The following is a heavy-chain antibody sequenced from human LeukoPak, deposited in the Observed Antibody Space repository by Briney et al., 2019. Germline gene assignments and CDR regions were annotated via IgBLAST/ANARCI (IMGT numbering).Heavy chain of an antibody. CDR2: ISSSAKT. V-gene: IGHV4-31*03. CDR1: GDSISSGFFY. J-gene: IGHJ4*02. CDR3: ARKEYFDS. Sequence: SETLSLTCTVSGDSISSGFFYWNWIRQHPGKGLEWIGHISSSAKTNYNPSLKSRVTISLDTSKNQFSLKLRSVTAAGTAVYYCARKEYFDSWGQGALVTVSS.